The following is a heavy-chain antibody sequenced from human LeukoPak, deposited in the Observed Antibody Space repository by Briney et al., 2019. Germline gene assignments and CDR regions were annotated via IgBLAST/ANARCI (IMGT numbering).Heavy chain of an antibody. CDR3: ARVRYDFWRGYYMDV. CDR1: GGSISSFY. J-gene: IGHJ6*03. Sequence: SETLSLTCSGSGGSISSFYWSWIRQPPGKGLEGIGYIYYSGSTNYNPSLKSRVTISVDTSNNQFPLQLSSQTAADTAVYYCARVRYDFWRGYYMDVWGKGTTVTVPS. D-gene: IGHD3-3*01. V-gene: IGHV4-59*01. CDR2: IYYSGST.